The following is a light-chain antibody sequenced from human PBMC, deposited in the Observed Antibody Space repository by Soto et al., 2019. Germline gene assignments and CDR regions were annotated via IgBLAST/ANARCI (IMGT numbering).Light chain of an antibody. CDR2: EVS. CDR1: RSDVGNYKY. Sequence: QSALTQPASVSGSPGQSITISCTGTRSDVGNYKYVSWYQQHPGKAPKLMIYEVSNRPSGVSNRFSGYKSGNTASLTISGLQAEDETDYYCFSYTSSGNYVFGTGTKLTVL. V-gene: IGLV2-14*01. CDR3: FSYTSSGNYV. J-gene: IGLJ1*01.